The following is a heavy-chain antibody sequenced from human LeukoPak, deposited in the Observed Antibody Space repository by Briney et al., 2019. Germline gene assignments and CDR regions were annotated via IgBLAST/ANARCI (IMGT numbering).Heavy chain of an antibody. CDR1: GGSISSSTYY. J-gene: IGHJ2*01. V-gene: IGHV4-39*01. CDR2: IYFSGNT. D-gene: IGHD3-22*01. CDR3: ARLRDYDRYFDL. Sequence: SETLSLTCTVSGGSISSSTYYWGWIRQPPGKGLEWIGTIYFSGNTYYSPSRTSRVSISVDTSKNQFSLNLSSVTAADTAVYYCARLRDYDRYFDLCDRGTVVTVSS.